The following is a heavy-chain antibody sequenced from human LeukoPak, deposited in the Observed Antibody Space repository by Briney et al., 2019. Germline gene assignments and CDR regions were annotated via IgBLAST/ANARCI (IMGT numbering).Heavy chain of an antibody. CDR3: ARDKREEYSYGSNWFDP. Sequence: GGSLRLSCAAPGFTFSDYYMSWIRQAPGKGLEWVSYISSSGSTIYYADSVKGRFTISRDNAKNSLYLQMNSLRAEDTAVYYCARDKREEYSYGSNWFDPWGQGTLVTVSS. J-gene: IGHJ5*02. CDR2: ISSSGSTI. D-gene: IGHD5-18*01. V-gene: IGHV3-11*04. CDR1: GFTFSDYY.